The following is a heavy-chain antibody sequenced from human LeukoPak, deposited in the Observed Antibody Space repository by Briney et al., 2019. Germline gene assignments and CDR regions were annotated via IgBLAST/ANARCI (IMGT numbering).Heavy chain of an antibody. CDR3: ARGEYGDFQGFDY. CDR1: GGSISSGGYY. D-gene: IGHD4-17*01. CDR2: IYHSGST. Sequence: SQTLSLTCTVSGGSISSGGYYWSWIRQPPGKGLEWIGYIYHSGSTYYNPSLKSRVTISLDTSKSQFALKVASVTAADTAVYHCARGEYGDFQGFDYWGQGARVTVSS. V-gene: IGHV4-30-2*01. J-gene: IGHJ4*02.